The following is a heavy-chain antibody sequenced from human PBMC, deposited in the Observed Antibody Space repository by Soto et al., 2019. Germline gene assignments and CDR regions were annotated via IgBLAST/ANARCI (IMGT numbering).Heavy chain of an antibody. J-gene: IGHJ5*01. V-gene: IGHV3-23*01. CDR2: ISGSGATS. CDR1: GFNFNNQA. Sequence: GGSLRLSCTASGFNFNNQAMSWIRQAPGKGLEWVSTISGSGATSLYADSVKGRFTIFKDSSQAYLDLKSLRVEDSATYYCAKTETMVVVTVQPKWFDSWGRGTLVTVSS. CDR3: AKTETMVVVTVQPKWFDS. D-gene: IGHD2-21*02.